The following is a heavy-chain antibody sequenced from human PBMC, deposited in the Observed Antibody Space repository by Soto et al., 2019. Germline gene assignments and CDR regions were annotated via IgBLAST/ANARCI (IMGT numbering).Heavy chain of an antibody. D-gene: IGHD4-17*01. Sequence: PSETLSLTXTVSGDSVSKYYWNWIRQHAGKGLEWIGRIHSTRSPNYNPSLKSRVTMSVDTSKNQFSLKLNLTSVTAADTAVYYCARSPAYGDYANLDTWGQGTLVTVSS. CDR3: ARSPAYGDYANLDT. J-gene: IGHJ5*02. CDR2: IHSTRSP. V-gene: IGHV4-4*07. CDR1: GDSVSKYY.